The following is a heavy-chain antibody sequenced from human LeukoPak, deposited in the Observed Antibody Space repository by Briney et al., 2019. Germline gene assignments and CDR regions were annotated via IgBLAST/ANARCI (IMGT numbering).Heavy chain of an antibody. CDR1: GYSISSGYY. V-gene: IGHV4-61*01. Sequence: PSETLSLTCTVSGYSISSGYYWSWIRQPPGKGLEWIGYIYYSGSTNYNPSLKSRVTISVDTSKNQFSLKLSSVTAADTVVYYCARERYDSSGYYSAFDIWGQGTMVTVSS. J-gene: IGHJ3*02. D-gene: IGHD3-22*01. CDR3: ARERYDSSGYYSAFDI. CDR2: IYYSGST.